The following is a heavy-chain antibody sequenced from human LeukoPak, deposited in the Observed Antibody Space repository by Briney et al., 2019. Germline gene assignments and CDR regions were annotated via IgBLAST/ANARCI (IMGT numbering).Heavy chain of an antibody. Sequence: PSQTLSLTCTVSGGSISSRNYYWSWIRQPPGKGLEWIGFIHYSGDPYYKPSLKSRLTISLDTSKNLFSLNVNSVTAADTAVYFCASSYWSYYYNAKDVWGQGTTVTVSS. V-gene: IGHV4-30-4*01. J-gene: IGHJ6*02. D-gene: IGHD2-8*02. CDR3: ASSYWSYYYNAKDV. CDR2: IHYSGDP. CDR1: GGSISSRNYY.